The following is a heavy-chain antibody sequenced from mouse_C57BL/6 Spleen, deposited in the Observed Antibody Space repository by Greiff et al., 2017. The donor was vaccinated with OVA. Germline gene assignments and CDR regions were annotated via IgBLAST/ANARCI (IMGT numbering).Heavy chain of an antibody. J-gene: IGHJ4*01. V-gene: IGHV1-26*01. CDR3: AGLRRGGYYAMDY. CDR2: INPNNGGT. CDR1: GYTFTDYY. Sequence: EVQLQQSGPELVKPGASVKISCKASGYTFTDYYMNWVKQSHGKSLEWIGDINPNNGGTSYNQKFKGKATLTVDKSSSTAYMELRSLTSEDSAGYYCAGLRRGGYYAMDYWGQGTSVTVSS. D-gene: IGHD2-12*01.